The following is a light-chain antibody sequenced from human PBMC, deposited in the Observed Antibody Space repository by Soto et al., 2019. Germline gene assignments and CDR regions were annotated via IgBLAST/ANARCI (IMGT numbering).Light chain of an antibody. J-gene: IGLJ2*01. CDR1: SSDVGGYNH. V-gene: IGLV2-11*01. CDR3: CSYAGDYTLA. CDR2: DVN. Sequence: QSALTQPRSVSESPGQSVTISCTGSSSDVGGYNHVSWYQHHPGKAPKLMIYDVNKRPSGVPDRFSGSTSGNTASLTISGLQAEDEGDYYCCSYAGDYTLAFGRGTKLTVL.